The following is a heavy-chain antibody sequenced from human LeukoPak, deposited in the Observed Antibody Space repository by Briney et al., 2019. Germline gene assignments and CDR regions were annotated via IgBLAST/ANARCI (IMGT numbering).Heavy chain of an antibody. J-gene: IGHJ5*02. CDR1: GYTFTSYE. CDR2: MNPNSGNT. V-gene: IGHV1-8*01. Sequence: ASVKVSCKASGYTFTSYEINWVRHGPGQGLEWMGWMNPNSGNTGYAQKFQGRVTMTTNTSTSTAYTELSSLRSEDTPVYYSAEGEYCSGGSCYSHWFDPWGQGTLVTVSS. D-gene: IGHD2-15*01. CDR3: AEGEYCSGGSCYSHWFDP.